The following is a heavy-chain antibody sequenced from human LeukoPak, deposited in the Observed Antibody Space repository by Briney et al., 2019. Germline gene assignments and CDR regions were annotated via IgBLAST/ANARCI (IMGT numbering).Heavy chain of an antibody. CDR3: AHRGTASGWSDFFDS. D-gene: IGHD6-19*01. V-gene: IGHV2-5*01. CDR2: IYWNDNK. J-gene: IGHJ5*01. Sequence: ESGPTLVKPTQTLTLTCTFSGFSVTTSGVSVGWIRQPPGKALEWLAVIYWNDNKYYNPSLNNRVTVTKDTSKNQVVLTLTNMDPADTATYYCAHRGTASGWSDFFDSWGQGTLVTVSS. CDR1: GFSVTTSGVS.